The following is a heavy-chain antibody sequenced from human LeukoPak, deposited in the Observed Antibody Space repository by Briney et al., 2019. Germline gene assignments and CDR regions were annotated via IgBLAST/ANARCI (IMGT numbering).Heavy chain of an antibody. Sequence: GGSLRLSCAASGFTFSSYSMNWVRQAPGKGLEWVSYISSNSSTIYYADSVKGRFTISRDNAKNSLYLQMNSLRAEDTAVYYCARVPGDTAMVRPDYWGQGTLVTVSP. CDR3: ARVPGDTAMVRPDY. CDR1: GFTFSSYS. D-gene: IGHD5-18*01. V-gene: IGHV3-48*01. CDR2: ISSNSSTI. J-gene: IGHJ4*02.